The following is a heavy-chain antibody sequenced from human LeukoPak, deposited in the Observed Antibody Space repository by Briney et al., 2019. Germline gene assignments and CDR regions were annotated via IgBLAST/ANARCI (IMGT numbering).Heavy chain of an antibody. Sequence: ASVKVSCKASGYGFTGYFMHWVRQAPGQVLEWMGWINPDSGGTNYAQKFRGRVTLTRDTSIYTAYMELSRLRSDDTAVYHCVRDLFFAAAEREGDDYWGQGTLVTVSS. J-gene: IGHJ4*02. D-gene: IGHD6-13*01. CDR2: INPDSGGT. V-gene: IGHV1-2*02. CDR3: VRDLFFAAAEREGDDY. CDR1: GYGFTGYF.